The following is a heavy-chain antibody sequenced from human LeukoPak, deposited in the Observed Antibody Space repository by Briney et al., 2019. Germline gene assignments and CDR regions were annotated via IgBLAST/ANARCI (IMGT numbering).Heavy chain of an antibody. CDR1: GYTFTGYH. D-gene: IGHD5-24*01. J-gene: IGHJ4*02. Sequence: ASVKVSCKASGYTFTGYHVHWVRQAPGQGLEWMGWINPNSGGTNYAQKFQGRVTMTSDTSVSTAYMELSSLTSDDTAIYYCARVNAYNFDYWGQGTLVAVSS. V-gene: IGHV1-2*02. CDR2: INPNSGGT. CDR3: ARVNAYNFDY.